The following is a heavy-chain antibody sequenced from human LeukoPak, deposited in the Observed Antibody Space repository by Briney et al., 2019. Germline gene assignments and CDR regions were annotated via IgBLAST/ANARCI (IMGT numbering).Heavy chain of an antibody. CDR1: GYTFTDYY. D-gene: IGHD1-1*01. V-gene: IGHV1-2*02. CDR3: ARVLQLLSND. CDR2: INPNSGGT. Sequence: ASVKVSCKASGYTFTDYYMHWVRQAPGQGLEWMGWINPNSGGTNYAQKFQGRVTMTRDTSISTAYMELSRLRSDDTAVYYCARVLQLLSNDWGQGTLVTVSS. J-gene: IGHJ4*02.